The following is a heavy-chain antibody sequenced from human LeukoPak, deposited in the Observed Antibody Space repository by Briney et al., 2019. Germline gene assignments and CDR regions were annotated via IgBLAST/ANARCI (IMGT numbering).Heavy chain of an antibody. D-gene: IGHD4-23*01. CDR1: GFTFNNYA. Sequence: HPGVSLRLSCVASGFTFNNYAMSWVRQAPGKGLEGVSAISGRGGTIYYADSVKGRFTISRDNAKNSLYLQMNSLRDEDTAVYYCARRSPDYGGNEVGFDYWGQGTLVTVSS. CDR2: ISGRGGTI. J-gene: IGHJ4*02. V-gene: IGHV3-48*02. CDR3: ARRSPDYGGNEVGFDY.